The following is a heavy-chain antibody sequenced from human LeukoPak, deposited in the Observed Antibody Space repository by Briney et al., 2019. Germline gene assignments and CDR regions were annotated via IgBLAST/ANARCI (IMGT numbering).Heavy chain of an antibody. D-gene: IGHD1-1*01. CDR2: ISSSGDST. Sequence: GGSLRLSCAASGFTFSSYVMSWVRQAPGKGLEWVSAISSSGDSTYYADSVKGRFTISRDNSKNTLYLYMNSLRAEDTAVYYCARGGSRHPSPEDYWGRGTLVTVSS. V-gene: IGHV3-23*01. CDR3: ARGGSRHPSPEDY. J-gene: IGHJ4*02. CDR1: GFTFSSYV.